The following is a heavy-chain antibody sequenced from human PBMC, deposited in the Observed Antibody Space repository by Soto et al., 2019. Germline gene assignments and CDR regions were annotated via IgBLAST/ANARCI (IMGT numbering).Heavy chain of an antibody. CDR1: GASVSSDIFY. J-gene: IGHJ6*02. CDR3: ARDADYGDPRDYGIDV. D-gene: IGHD4-17*01. CDR2: IYYSGST. Sequence: SETLSLTCTVSGASVSSDIFYWSWIRQPPGKGLEWIGYIYYSGSTIYSPSLKSRVTISLDTSKNQFSLKLSSVTAADTAVYYCARDADYGDPRDYGIDVWGQGTTVTVSS. V-gene: IGHV4-61*01.